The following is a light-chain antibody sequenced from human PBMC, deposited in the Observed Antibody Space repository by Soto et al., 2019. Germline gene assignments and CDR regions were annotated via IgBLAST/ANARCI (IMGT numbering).Light chain of an antibody. CDR1: SGNIVSNY. Sequence: NFMLTQPHSVSGSPGKTVTISCTRSSGNIVSNYVQWYQQRPGSSPTTVIFEDDDRPSGVPDRFSASLDTSTTSASLTISGLKHEDEADYYCQSYDADILIFGGGTQLTVL. CDR3: QSYDADILI. V-gene: IGLV6-57*01. CDR2: EDD. J-gene: IGLJ2*01.